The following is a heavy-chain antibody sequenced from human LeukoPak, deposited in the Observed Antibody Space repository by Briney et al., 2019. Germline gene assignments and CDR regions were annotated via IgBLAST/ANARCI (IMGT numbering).Heavy chain of an antibody. CDR1: GFTFSNYW. J-gene: IGHJ6*02. D-gene: IGHD6-13*01. V-gene: IGHV3-7*05. CDR3: ARDPYSSSWSYGMDV. Sequence: PGGSLRLSRTASGFTFSNYWMSWVRPTPEKGREWVANIKQDGSETVYVDSVTGRFTISRDNAKSSLYLQMNSLRAEDTAVYYCARDPYSSSWSYGMDVWGQGTAVTVSS. CDR2: IKQDGSET.